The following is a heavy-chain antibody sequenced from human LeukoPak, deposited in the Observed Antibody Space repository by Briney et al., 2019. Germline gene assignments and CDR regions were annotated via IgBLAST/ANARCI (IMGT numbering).Heavy chain of an antibody. CDR1: GFSLNTSAMR. J-gene: IGHJ4*02. CDR3: ARSFSAGHFDY. V-gene: IGHV2-70*04. D-gene: IGHD6-13*01. CDR2: IDWDDDE. Sequence: SGPALVKPTQTLILTRTFSGFSLNTSAMRVSWIRQPPGKALEWLARIDWDDDEFYSTSLKTRLTISKDTSKNQVVLTMTNMNPVDTATYYCARSFSAGHFDYWGQGTLVTVSS.